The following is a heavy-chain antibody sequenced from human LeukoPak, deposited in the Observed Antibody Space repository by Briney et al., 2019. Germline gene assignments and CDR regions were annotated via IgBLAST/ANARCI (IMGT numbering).Heavy chain of an antibody. CDR3: AKEDGYCSGGSCPYNWFDP. CDR1: GFTFSSYA. V-gene: IGHV3-23*01. J-gene: IGHJ5*02. CDR2: ISCSGGST. D-gene: IGHD2-15*01. Sequence: PGGSLRLSCAASGFTFSSYAMSWVRQAPGKGLEWVSAISCSGGSTYYADSVKGRFTISRDNSKNTLYLQMNSLRAEDTAVYYCAKEDGYCSGGSCPYNWFDPWGQGTLVTVSS.